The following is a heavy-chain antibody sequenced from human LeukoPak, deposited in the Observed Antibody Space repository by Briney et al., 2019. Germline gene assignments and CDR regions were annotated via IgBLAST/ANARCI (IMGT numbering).Heavy chain of an antibody. J-gene: IGHJ4*02. CDR1: GGSISSGSYY. Sequence: PSQTLSLTCTVSGGSISSGSYYWSWIRQPAGKGLEWIGRIYTSGSTNYNPSLKSRVTISVDTSKNQFPLKLSSVTAADTAVYYCAREIDYGGNSDYWGQGTLVTVSS. V-gene: IGHV4-61*02. D-gene: IGHD4-23*01. CDR3: AREIDYGGNSDY. CDR2: IYTSGST.